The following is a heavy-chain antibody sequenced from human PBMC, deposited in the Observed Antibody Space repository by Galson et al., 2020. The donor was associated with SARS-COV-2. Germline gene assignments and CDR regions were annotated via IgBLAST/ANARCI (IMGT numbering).Heavy chain of an antibody. CDR1: GGSFSDYS. J-gene: IGHJ6*03. CDR2: ISHSGST. CDR3: ARENDYNYYYMDV. V-gene: IGHV4-34*01. Sequence: SETLSLTCAVYGGSFSDYSWTWVRQPPGKGLEWIGEISHSGSTNYSPSLKSRVFMSVDTSKNQFSLKLRSVTAADTAVYYCARENDYNYYYMDVWGKGTTVTVSS.